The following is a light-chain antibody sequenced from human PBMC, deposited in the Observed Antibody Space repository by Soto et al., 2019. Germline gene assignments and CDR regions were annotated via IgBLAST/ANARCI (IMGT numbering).Light chain of an antibody. CDR2: GAS. V-gene: IGKV3-15*01. Sequence: EIVMTQSPATLSVSPGERATLSCRASQSVSSNLAWYQPKPGQAPRLLIYGASTRAIGIPGRFSGSGSGTEFTLTISSLQSEDFAVYYCQQYNNWLSTFGGGTKVEIK. CDR1: QSVSSN. J-gene: IGKJ4*01. CDR3: QQYNNWLST.